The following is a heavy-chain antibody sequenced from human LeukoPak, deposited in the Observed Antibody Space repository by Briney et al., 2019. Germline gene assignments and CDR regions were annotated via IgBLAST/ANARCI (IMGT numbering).Heavy chain of an antibody. CDR1: GYTFTGYY. CDR2: INPSGGST. D-gene: IGHD3-22*01. J-gene: IGHJ3*02. CDR3: ARPGDSSGYYYHAFDI. V-gene: IGHV1-46*01. Sequence: ASVKVSCKASGYTFTGYYMHWVRQAPGQGLEWRGIINPSGGSTSYAQKYQGRVTMTRDMSTSTVYMELSSLRSEDTAVYYCARPGDSSGYYYHAFDIWGQGTMVTVSS.